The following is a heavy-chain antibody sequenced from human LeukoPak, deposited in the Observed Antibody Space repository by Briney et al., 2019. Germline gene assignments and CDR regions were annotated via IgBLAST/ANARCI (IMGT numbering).Heavy chain of an antibody. V-gene: IGHV1-3*03. D-gene: IGHD3-3*01. CDR2: INAGSGST. CDR1: GYTFTSYA. Sequence: ASVKVSCKASGYTFTSYAMHWVRQAPGQRLEWMGWINAGSGSTKYAQEFQGRVTMTRDTSARTAYMELSSLRSEDMAVYYCARGDELRFLEYWGQGTLVTVSS. CDR3: ARGDELRFLEY. J-gene: IGHJ4*02.